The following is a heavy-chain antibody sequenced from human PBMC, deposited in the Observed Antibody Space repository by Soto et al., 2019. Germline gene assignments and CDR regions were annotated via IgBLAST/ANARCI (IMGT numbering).Heavy chain of an antibody. V-gene: IGHV1-69*13. CDR3: ASLGYYDSSGYYHGNAFDI. D-gene: IGHD3-22*01. CDR1: GGTFISYA. Sequence: SVKVSCKASGGTFISYAISWVRQAPGQGLEWMGGIIPIFGTANYAQKFQGRVTITADESTSTAYMELSSLRSEDTAVYYCASLGYYDSSGYYHGNAFDICGQGTMVTVSS. CDR2: IIPIFGTA. J-gene: IGHJ3*02.